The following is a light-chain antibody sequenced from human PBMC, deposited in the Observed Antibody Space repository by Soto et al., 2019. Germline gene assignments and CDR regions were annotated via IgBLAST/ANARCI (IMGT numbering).Light chain of an antibody. CDR2: GAS. Sequence: EIVMPQSPATLSGSPGERATLSCRASQSVTSNLARYQHKPGQAPRLLIYGASTGATCIPARFSGSGSGTEFTLTINSLQSEDFAIYYCQQYNNWPVTVGGGTKVDIK. V-gene: IGKV3-15*01. CDR1: QSVTSN. CDR3: QQYNNWPVT. J-gene: IGKJ4*01.